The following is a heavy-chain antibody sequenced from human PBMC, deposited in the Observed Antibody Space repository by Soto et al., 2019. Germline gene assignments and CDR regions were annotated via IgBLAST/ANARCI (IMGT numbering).Heavy chain of an antibody. CDR1: GFTFSSYA. D-gene: IGHD6-19*01. J-gene: IGHJ4*02. V-gene: IGHV3-30-3*01. CDR3: ARVTGGAAHSSGWYGY. Sequence: GGSLRLSCAASGFTFSSYAMHWVRQAPGKGLEWVAVISYDGSNKYYADSVKGRFTISRDNSKNTLYLQMNSLRSEDTAVYYCARVTGGAAHSSGWYGYWGQGTLVSGSS. CDR2: ISYDGSNK.